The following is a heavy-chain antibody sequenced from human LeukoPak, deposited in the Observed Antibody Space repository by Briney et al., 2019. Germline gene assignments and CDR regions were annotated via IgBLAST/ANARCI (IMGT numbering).Heavy chain of an antibody. V-gene: IGHV4-34*01. D-gene: IGHD1-7*01. Sequence: PSQTLSLTCAVYVGSFSNYYWSWILQPAGKGLEWIGEINDSGITNYNPSLMSPVTVSVDTFKSQFSLRLTSVTATDTAVYYCARRWNYGRNYYIDVWGKGAKVSVSS. CDR2: INDSGIT. CDR1: VGSFSNYY. CDR3: ARRWNYGRNYYIDV. J-gene: IGHJ6*03.